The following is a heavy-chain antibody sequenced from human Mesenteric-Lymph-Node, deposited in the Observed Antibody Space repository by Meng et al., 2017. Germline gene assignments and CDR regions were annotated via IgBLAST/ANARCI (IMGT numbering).Heavy chain of an antibody. J-gene: IGHJ4*02. CDR2: IYWNDDK. Sequence: SGPTLVKPTQTLTLTCTFSGFSLSTSGVGVGWIRQPPGKAPEWLALIYWNDDKRYSPSLKSRLTITKDTSKNQVVLTMTNMDPVDTATYYCAHRPAVAGREPGFDYWGQGTLVTVSS. D-gene: IGHD6-19*01. CDR1: GFSLSTSGVG. V-gene: IGHV2-5*01. CDR3: AHRPAVAGREPGFDY.